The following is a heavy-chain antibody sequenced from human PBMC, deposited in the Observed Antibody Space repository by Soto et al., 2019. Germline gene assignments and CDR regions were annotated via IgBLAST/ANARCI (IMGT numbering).Heavy chain of an antibody. Sequence: GGSLRLSCEASGFAFSGHSMNWVRQAPGKGLEWISPITNSGSRTYYADSAKGRFTISRDNAMNLLYLKMNSLRDNDTAVYFCKRGGWNYDCLDAWGQGTRVTVSS. V-gene: IGHV3-48*02. CDR1: GFAFSGHS. CDR3: KRGGWNYDCLDA. J-gene: IGHJ6*03. CDR2: ITNSGSRT. D-gene: IGHD3-3*01.